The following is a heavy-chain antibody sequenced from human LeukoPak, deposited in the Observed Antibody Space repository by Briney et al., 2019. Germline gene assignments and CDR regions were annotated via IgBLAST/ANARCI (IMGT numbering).Heavy chain of an antibody. CDR2: ISATTIYR. Sequence: GGSLRLSCAASGFTFSNYDMTWVRQAPGKGLEWVSSISATTIYRFSAGSVRGRFTISRDNVENSLYLQMNDLRREDTAVYYCARIGLGRDAYNSFDYWGQGTLVIVPS. J-gene: IGHJ4*02. CDR3: ARIGLGRDAYNSFDY. D-gene: IGHD5-24*01. CDR1: GFTFSNYD. V-gene: IGHV3-21*01.